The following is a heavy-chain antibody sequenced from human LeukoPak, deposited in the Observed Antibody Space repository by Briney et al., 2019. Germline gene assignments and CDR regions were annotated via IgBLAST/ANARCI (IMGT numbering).Heavy chain of an antibody. Sequence: GGSLRLSCAASGFTFDDYAMHWVRQAPGKGLEWVAFIRYDGSNKYYADSVKGRFTISRDNSKNTLYLQMNSLRAEDTAVYYCAKNFPGAYYYYYYMDVWGKGTTVTISS. V-gene: IGHV3-30*02. J-gene: IGHJ6*03. CDR1: GFTFDDYA. CDR3: AKNFPGAYYYYYYMDV. CDR2: IRYDGSNK. D-gene: IGHD2/OR15-2a*01.